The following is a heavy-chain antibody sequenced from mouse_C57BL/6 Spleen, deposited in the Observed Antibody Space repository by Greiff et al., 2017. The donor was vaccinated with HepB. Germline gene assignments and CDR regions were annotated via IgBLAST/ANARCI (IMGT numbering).Heavy chain of an antibody. CDR1: GFTFSSYA. CDR3: ARGGTGTSRVDWYFDV. D-gene: IGHD4-1*01. CDR2: ISDGGSYT. V-gene: IGHV5-4*03. J-gene: IGHJ1*03. Sequence: EVKLVESGGGLVKPGGSLKLSCAASGFTFSSYAMSWVRQTPEKRLEWVATISDGGSYTYYPDNVKGRFTISRDNAKNNLYLQMSHLKSEDTAMYYCARGGTGTSRVDWYFDVWGTGTTVTVSS.